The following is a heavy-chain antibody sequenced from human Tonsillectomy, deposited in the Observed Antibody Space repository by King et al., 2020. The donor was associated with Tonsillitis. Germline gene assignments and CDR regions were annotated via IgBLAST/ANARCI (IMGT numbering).Heavy chain of an antibody. Sequence: VTLQESGPVLVKPTETLTLTCTVSGFSLSNARMGVRWIRQPPGQALEWLAHIFSNDEKSYSPSLKSRLTISKDTSKSQVVLTMTNMDPVDTATYYCARIIFSDYGDYWYFDLWGRGTLVTVSS. D-gene: IGHD4-17*01. V-gene: IGHV2-26*01. CDR1: GFSLSNARMG. CDR2: IFSNDEK. J-gene: IGHJ2*01. CDR3: ARIIFSDYGDYWYFDL.